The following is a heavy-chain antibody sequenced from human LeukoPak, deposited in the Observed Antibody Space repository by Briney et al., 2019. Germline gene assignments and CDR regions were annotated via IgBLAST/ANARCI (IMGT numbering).Heavy chain of an antibody. CDR1: GYTFTSYA. Sequence: GASVKVSCKASGYTFTSYAMHWVRQAPGQRLEWMGWINAGNGSTKYSQKFQGRVTITRDTSASTAYMELSSLRSEDTAVYYCAREQWLVWGQGTMVTVSS. J-gene: IGHJ3*01. D-gene: IGHD6-19*01. CDR2: INAGNGST. CDR3: AREQWLV. V-gene: IGHV1-3*01.